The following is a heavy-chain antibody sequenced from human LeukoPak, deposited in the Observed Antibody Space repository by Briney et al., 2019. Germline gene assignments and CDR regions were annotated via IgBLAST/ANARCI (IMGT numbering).Heavy chain of an antibody. CDR3: ARDKTDSSTYSWFDP. CDR2: INPSGGST. J-gene: IGHJ5*02. CDR1: GYTFTSYY. V-gene: IGHV1-46*01. Sequence: EASVKVSCKASGYTFTSYYMHWVRQAPGQGLEWVGIINPSGGSTSYAQKFQGRVTMTRDTSTSTIYMELSSLRSEDTAVYYCARDKTDSSTYSWFDPWGQGTLVTVSS. D-gene: IGHD6-13*01.